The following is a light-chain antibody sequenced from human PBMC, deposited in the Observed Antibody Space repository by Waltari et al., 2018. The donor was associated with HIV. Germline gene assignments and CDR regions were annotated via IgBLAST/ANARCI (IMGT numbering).Light chain of an antibody. J-gene: IGLJ1*01. CDR3: KSSDTNGTYV. CDR2: KDS. CDR1: VMSIEY. Sequence: SYQRTQPHSVSLSPGHTATFTCPHFVMSIEYTSWYQPKSSQFPVLLIYKDSERPSGIPERFSGSSSGTKVTLAIFRVQQAEEADYYCKSSDTNGTYVFGSGTKVTVL. V-gene: IGLV3-25*02.